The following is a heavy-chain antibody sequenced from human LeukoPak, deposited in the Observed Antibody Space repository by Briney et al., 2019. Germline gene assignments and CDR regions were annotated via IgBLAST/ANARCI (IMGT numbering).Heavy chain of an antibody. J-gene: IGHJ1*01. Sequence: SETLSLTCTVSGASISSSYCTWIGQPAGEGLEWIGRMSSGGSTTYNPSFKSRVTMSLDTSKKQFSLNLTSVTAADTAVYYCARDQTYYVSSGYYYVTYLQHWGQGILVTVSS. V-gene: IGHV4-4*07. CDR2: MSSGGST. CDR1: GASISSSY. D-gene: IGHD3-22*01. CDR3: ARDQTYYVSSGYYYVTYLQH.